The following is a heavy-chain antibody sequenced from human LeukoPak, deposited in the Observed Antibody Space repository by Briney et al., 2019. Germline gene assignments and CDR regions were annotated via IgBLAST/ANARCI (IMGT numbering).Heavy chain of an antibody. CDR2: INPNSGGT. Sequence: GASVKVSCKASGGSFSNYTISWVRQAPGQGLEWMGWINPNSGGTNYAQKFQGRVTMTRDTSISTAYMELSRLRSDDTAVYYCARGHTMITFGGVIGFFDYWGQGTLVTVSS. D-gene: IGHD3-16*02. CDR3: ARGHTMITFGGVIGFFDY. V-gene: IGHV1-2*02. J-gene: IGHJ4*02. CDR1: GGSFSNYT.